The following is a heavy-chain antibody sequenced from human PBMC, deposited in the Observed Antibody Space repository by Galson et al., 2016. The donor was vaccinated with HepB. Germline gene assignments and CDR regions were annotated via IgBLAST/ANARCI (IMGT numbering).Heavy chain of an antibody. CDR1: GYALSELS. Sequence: SVKVSCKVSGYALSELSMHWVRQAPGKGLEWMGGLDPVDGKFVYSDKFQGRLTLTEDTSSDTAYMELSDLRSGDTAMYSCARLDSGITLHDWGQGTLVTASS. D-gene: IGHD6-19*01. V-gene: IGHV1-24*01. J-gene: IGHJ4*02. CDR2: LDPVDGKF. CDR3: ARLDSGITLHD.